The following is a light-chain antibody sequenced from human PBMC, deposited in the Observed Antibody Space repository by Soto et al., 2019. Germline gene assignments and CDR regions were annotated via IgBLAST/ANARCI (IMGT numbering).Light chain of an antibody. Sequence: EIVLTQSPGTLSLSPGERATLSCRASQSVSSSYLAWYQQKPGQTPRLLFYGASSRATGIPDRFSGSGSGTDFTLTISRLEPEDFAVYSGQQYGSSPFTFGPGTKVDIK. V-gene: IGKV3-20*01. CDR2: GAS. J-gene: IGKJ3*01. CDR1: QSVSSSY. CDR3: QQYGSSPFT.